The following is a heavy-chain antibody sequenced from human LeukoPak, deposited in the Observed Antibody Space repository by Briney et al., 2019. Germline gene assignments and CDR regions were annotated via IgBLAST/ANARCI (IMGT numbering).Heavy chain of an antibody. CDR1: VGSIIPYY. CDR2: IFYNGNT. CDR3: ARGGYYYLDV. V-gene: IGHV4-59*01. Sequence: SETLSLTCTDSVGSIIPYYWSWLRQSPGEGLEWVAYIFYNGNTKYNPYIWRRVTISIDTSRNQVFLNLNSVTAADTAVYYCARGGYYYLDVWGKGTTVTVSS. J-gene: IGHJ6*03.